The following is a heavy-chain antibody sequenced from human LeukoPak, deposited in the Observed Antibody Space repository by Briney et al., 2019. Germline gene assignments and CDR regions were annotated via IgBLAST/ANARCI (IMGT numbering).Heavy chain of an antibody. CDR3: APDEGGDYVGLDY. CDR2: ISYDGSNK. V-gene: IGHV3-30*03. D-gene: IGHD4-17*01. CDR1: GFTFSNYG. Sequence: GRSLRLSCAASGFTFSNYGIHWVRQAPGKGLEWLALISYDGSNKYYADSVKGRFTISRDNSENILYLQMSSLQTEDTAVYYCAPDEGGDYVGLDYWGQGTLVTVSS. J-gene: IGHJ4*02.